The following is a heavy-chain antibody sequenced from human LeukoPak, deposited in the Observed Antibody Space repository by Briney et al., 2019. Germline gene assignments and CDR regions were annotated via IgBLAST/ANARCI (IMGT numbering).Heavy chain of an antibody. D-gene: IGHD5-12*01. Sequence: SETLSLTCTVSGGSISSYYWSWIRQPPGKGLEWIGYIYYSGSTNYNPSLKSRVTISVDTSKNQFSLKLSSVTAADTAVYYCARLRRGYRRYDNLGWFDPWGQGTLVTVSS. CDR1: GGSISSYY. J-gene: IGHJ5*02. CDR3: ARLRRGYRRYDNLGWFDP. V-gene: IGHV4-59*08. CDR2: IYYSGST.